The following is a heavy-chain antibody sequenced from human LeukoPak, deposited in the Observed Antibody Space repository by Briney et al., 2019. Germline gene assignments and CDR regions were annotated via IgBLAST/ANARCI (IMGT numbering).Heavy chain of an antibody. CDR1: GGYISSYY. V-gene: IGHV4-59*01. CDR3: ARAISGSYSRAFDI. Sequence: SETLSLTCTVSGGYISSYYWSWIRQPPRKGLEWIGYIYYSGSTNYNPSLKSRVTISVDTSKNQFSLKLSSVTAADTAVYYCARAISGSYSRAFDIWGQGTMVTVSS. J-gene: IGHJ3*02. CDR2: IYYSGST. D-gene: IGHD1-26*01.